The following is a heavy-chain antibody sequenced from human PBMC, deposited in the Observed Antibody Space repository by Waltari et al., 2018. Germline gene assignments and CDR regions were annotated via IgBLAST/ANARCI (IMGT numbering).Heavy chain of an antibody. J-gene: IGHJ3*02. D-gene: IGHD3-3*01. CDR3: ARTHVSRRFLEWLLLGDAFDI. Sequence: QVQLQESGTGLVKPSQTLSLTCTVSGGSISSGGYYWSWIRQHPGKGLRWIGYIYYSGSTYYNPSLKRRVTISVDTSKNQFSLKLSSVTAADTAVYYCARTHVSRRFLEWLLLGDAFDIWGQGTMVTVSS. V-gene: IGHV4-31*03. CDR1: GGSISSGGYY. CDR2: IYYSGST.